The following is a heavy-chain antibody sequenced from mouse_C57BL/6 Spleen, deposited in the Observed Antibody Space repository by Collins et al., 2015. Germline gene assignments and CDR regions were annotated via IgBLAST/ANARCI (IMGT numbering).Heavy chain of an antibody. Sequence: QIQLVQSGPELKKPGETVKISCKASGYTFTTYGMSWVKQAPGKGLKWMGWINTYSGVPTYADDFKGRFAFSLETSASTAYLQINNLKNEDTATYFCARITTVAPYAMDYWGQGTSVTVSS. D-gene: IGHD1-1*01. V-gene: IGHV9-3*01. CDR1: GYTFTTYG. CDR2: INTYSGVP. J-gene: IGHJ4*01. CDR3: ARITTVAPYAMDY.